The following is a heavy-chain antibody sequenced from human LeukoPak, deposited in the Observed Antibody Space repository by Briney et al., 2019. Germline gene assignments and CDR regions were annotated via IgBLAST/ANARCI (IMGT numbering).Heavy chain of an antibody. V-gene: IGHV4-34*01. CDR3: ARVLSIAAAETYYMDV. CDR1: GGSFSGYY. D-gene: IGHD6-13*01. J-gene: IGHJ6*03. CDR2: INHSGST. Sequence: SDTLSLTCAVYGGSFSGYYWIWIPQPPGKGLEWLGEINHSGSTNYNPSLKSRVTISVDTSKNQFSLKLSSVTAADTAVYYCARVLSIAAAETYYMDVWGKGTTVTVSS.